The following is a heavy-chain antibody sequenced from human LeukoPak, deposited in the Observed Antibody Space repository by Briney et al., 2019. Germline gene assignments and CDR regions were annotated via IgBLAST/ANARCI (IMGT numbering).Heavy chain of an antibody. D-gene: IGHD5-24*01. CDR1: GGSVSSTTYY. Sequence: MASETLSLTCTVSGGSVSSTTYYWSWIRQPPGKGLEWIASINYSGSTYYNPYLKIRVTISVDTSENQFSLKLSSVTAADTAVYYCARSNGYNPFRYFDLWGRGTLVTVSS. CDR3: ARSNGYNPFRYFDL. V-gene: IGHV4-39*01. CDR2: INYSGST. J-gene: IGHJ2*01.